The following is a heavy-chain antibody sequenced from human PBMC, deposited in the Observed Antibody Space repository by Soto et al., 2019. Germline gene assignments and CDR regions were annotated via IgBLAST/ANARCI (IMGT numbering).Heavy chain of an antibody. CDR2: IIPIFGTA. CDR1: GGTFSSYA. CDR3: ARTIHGALLRRFDL. D-gene: IGHD1-26*01. Sequence: QVQLVQSGAEVKKPGSSVKVSCKASGGTFSSYAISWVRQAPGQGLEWMGGIIPIFGTANYAEMFQARVTITADETSGTAYMELSSLRTAGTAVYFCARTIHGALLRRFDLSGQGTLVTVSS. V-gene: IGHV1-69*12. J-gene: IGHJ5*02.